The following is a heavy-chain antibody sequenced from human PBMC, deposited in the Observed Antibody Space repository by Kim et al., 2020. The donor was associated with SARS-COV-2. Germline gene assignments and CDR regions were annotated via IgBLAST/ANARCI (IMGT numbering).Heavy chain of an antibody. V-gene: IGHV3-7*01. CDR1: GFTFSSYW. J-gene: IGHJ4*02. CDR3: ARPSFLSWRSFDY. CDR2: IKQDGSEK. Sequence: GGSLRLSCAASGFTFSSYWMSWVRQAPGKGLEWVANIKQDGSEKYYVDSVKGRFTISRDNAKNSLYLQMNSLRAEDTAVYYCARPSFLSWRSFDYWGQGSLVTVSS.